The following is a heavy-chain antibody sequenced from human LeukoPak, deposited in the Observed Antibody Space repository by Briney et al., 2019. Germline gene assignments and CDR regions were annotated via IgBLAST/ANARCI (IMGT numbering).Heavy chain of an antibody. J-gene: IGHJ4*02. V-gene: IGHV3-11*01. CDR2: ISSSGSTI. Sequence: GSLSLSCAASGFTFSDYYMSWIRQAPGKGLEWVSYISSSGSTIYYADSVKGRFTISRDNAKNSLYLQMNSLRAEDTAVYYCARDPGDYDYVWGSSPYYFDYWGQGTLVTVSS. CDR3: ARDPGDYDYVWGSSPYYFDY. CDR1: GFTFSDYY. D-gene: IGHD3-16*01.